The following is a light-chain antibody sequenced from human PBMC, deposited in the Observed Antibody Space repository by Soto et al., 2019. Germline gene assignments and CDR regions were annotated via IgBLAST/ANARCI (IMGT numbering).Light chain of an antibody. CDR2: VAS. CDR3: QQGYGSPLT. V-gene: IGKV1-39*01. CDR1: QSISSS. J-gene: IGKJ4*02. Sequence: DIQRAQSPSALSASVGDRVTITCRASQSISSSLNWYQQTPGKAPKLLIFVASTLQSGVPSRFSGSGSGTECALTISNLQPEDLATYYCQQGYGSPLTFGGGTKVDIK.